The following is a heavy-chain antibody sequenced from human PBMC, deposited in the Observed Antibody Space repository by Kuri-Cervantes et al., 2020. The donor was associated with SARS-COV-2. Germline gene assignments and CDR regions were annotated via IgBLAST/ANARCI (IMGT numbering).Heavy chain of an antibody. CDR1: GYSLTSYW. CDR2: IYPGDSDT. V-gene: IGHV5-51*01. J-gene: IGHJ6*03. CDR3: ARRAYGEQVDYYYMDV. D-gene: IGHD4-17*01. Sequence: GGSLRLSCKGSGYSLTSYWIGWVRQMPGKGLEWMGIIYPGDSDTRYSPSFQGQVTISADKSISTAFLQWSSLKASDTAMYYCARRAYGEQVDYYYMDVRGKGTTVTVSS.